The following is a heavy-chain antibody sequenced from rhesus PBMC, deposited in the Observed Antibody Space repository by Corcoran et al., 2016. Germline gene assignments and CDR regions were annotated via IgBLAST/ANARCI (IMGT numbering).Heavy chain of an antibody. CDR3: ARVDTAGTGWDY. CDR1: GGSISGYYL. CDR2: IYGGSGST. V-gene: IGHV4S7*01. Sequence: QVQLQESGPAVVKPSETLSLTCAVSGGSISGYYLWSWIRQPPGKGLEWIGYIYGGSGSTSYNPSLKSRVIISIDTSKNQFSLKLSSVTAADTAVYYCARVDTAGTGWDYWGQGVLVTVSS. D-gene: IGHD5-24*01. J-gene: IGHJ4*01.